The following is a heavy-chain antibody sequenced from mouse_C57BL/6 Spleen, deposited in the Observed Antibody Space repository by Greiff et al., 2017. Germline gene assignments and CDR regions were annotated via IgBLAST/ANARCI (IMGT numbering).Heavy chain of an antibody. V-gene: IGHV14-4*01. CDR1: GFNITDDY. CDR3: TTAGYYSNYVDY. D-gene: IGHD2-5*01. Sequence: EVQLQQSGAELVRPGASVKLSCTASGFNITDDYMHWVKQRPEQGLEWIGWIDPENGDTESASKFQGKATITADTSSNTAYLQLSSLTSEDTAVYYCTTAGYYSNYVDYWGQGTTLTVSA. J-gene: IGHJ2*01. CDR2: IDPENGDT.